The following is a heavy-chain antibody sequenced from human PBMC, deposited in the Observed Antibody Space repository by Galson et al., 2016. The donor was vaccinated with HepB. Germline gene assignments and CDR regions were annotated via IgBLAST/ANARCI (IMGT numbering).Heavy chain of an antibody. J-gene: IGHJ4*02. D-gene: IGHD6-13*01. Sequence: SLRLSCAASGFPFSNYWMHWVRQAPGKGPVWVSRINSDGSSTTYADSVKGRFTISRDNAKKTLYLQMNSLSAEDTALYYCTRVHREGIAAAGLQIWGQGTLVSVSA. V-gene: IGHV3-74*01. CDR2: INSDGSST. CDR1: GFPFSNYW. CDR3: TRVHREGIAAAGLQI.